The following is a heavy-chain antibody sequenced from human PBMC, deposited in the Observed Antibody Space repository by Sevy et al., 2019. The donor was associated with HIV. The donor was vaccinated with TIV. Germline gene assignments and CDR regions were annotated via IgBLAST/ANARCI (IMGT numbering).Heavy chain of an antibody. CDR2: INPNSGGT. J-gene: IGHJ4*02. Sequence: ASVKVSCKASGYTFTGYYMHWVRQAPGQGLEWMGWINPNSGGTNYAQKFQGRVTMTRDTSISTAYMELSRLRSDDTAVYYCARELMCSRCFDNWGQGTLVTVSS. V-gene: IGHV1-2*02. CDR3: ARELMCSRCFDN. D-gene: IGHD2-8*01. CDR1: GYTFTGYY.